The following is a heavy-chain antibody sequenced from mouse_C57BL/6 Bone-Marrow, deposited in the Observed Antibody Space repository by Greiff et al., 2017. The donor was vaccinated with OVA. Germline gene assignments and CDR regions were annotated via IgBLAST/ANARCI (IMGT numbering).Heavy chain of an antibody. J-gene: IGHJ4*01. D-gene: IGHD1-1*02. V-gene: IGHV1-69*01. CDR2: IDPSDSYT. Sequence: QVQLQQSGAELVMPGASVKLSCKASGYTFTSYWMHWVKQRPGQGLEWIGEIDPSDSYTNYNQKFKGKSTLTVDKSSSTAYMQLSSLTSEDSAVYYCASGLWAMDYWGQGTSVTVSS. CDR1: GYTFTSYW. CDR3: ASGLWAMDY.